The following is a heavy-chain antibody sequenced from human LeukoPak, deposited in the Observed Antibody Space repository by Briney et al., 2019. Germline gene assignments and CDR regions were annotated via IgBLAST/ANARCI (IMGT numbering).Heavy chain of an antibody. Sequence: GGSLRLSCAASGFTFSSYWMSWVRQAPGKGLEWVANIKQDGSEKHYVDAVKGRFTISRDNAKKSLFLHMNSLRVEDKAVYYCARGSEYTSSTNYYFDYWGQGTLVTVSS. D-gene: IGHD6-6*01. CDR3: ARGSEYTSSTNYYFDY. CDR1: GFTFSSYW. J-gene: IGHJ4*02. V-gene: IGHV3-7*01. CDR2: IKQDGSEK.